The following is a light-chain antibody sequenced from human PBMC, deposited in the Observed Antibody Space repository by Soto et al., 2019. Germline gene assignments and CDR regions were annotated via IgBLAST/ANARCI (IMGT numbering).Light chain of an antibody. J-gene: IGKJ2*01. Sequence: DIVMTQSPLSLPVTPGEPASISCRSSQSLLHSNGYNYLDWYLQKPGQSPQLLIYLGSNRASGVPDRFSGSGSGTDFTLKISRVEAEDVGVYYCMQPLFGQGTKLEIK. CDR3: MQPL. CDR2: LGS. V-gene: IGKV2-28*01. CDR1: QSLLHSNGYNY.